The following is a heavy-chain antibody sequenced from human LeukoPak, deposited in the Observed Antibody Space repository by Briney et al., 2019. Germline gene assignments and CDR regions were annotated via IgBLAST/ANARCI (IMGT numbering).Heavy chain of an antibody. CDR1: GYSISSGYY. V-gene: IGHV4-38-2*01. J-gene: IGHJ4*02. CDR2: IYHSGST. D-gene: IGHD3-10*01. Sequence: SETLYLTCAVSGYSISSGYYWGWIRQPPGKGLEWIGSIYHSGSTYYNPSLKSRVTISVDTSKNQFSLKLSSVTAADTAVYYCARGSYGSGSYYAPFDYWGQGTLVTVSS. CDR3: ARGSYGSGSYYAPFDY.